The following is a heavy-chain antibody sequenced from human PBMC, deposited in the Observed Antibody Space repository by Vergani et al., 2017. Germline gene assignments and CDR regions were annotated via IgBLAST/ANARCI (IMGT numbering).Heavy chain of an antibody. J-gene: IGHJ4*02. CDR2: IDHSDSYT. CDR1: GYSFTSYW. Sequence: EVQLVQSGAEVQKPGASLRISCKGSGYSFTSYWTSGVRQMPGKGLEWMGRIDHSDSYTNYSPSFKGHVTISADKSISTAYLQWSSLKAADTAMYYCARRGSGAPGLVDYWGQGTLVTVSS. CDR3: ARRGSGAPGLVDY. V-gene: IGHV5-10-1*03. D-gene: IGHD6-19*01.